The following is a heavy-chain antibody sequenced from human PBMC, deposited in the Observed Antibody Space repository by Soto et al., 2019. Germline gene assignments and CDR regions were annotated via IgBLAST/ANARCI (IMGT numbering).Heavy chain of an antibody. CDR2: IIPIFGTA. CDR1: GGTFSSYA. J-gene: IGHJ6*03. Sequence: ASVKVSCKASGGTFSSYAISWVRQAPGQGLEWMGGIIPIFGTANYAQKFQGRVTITADESTSTAYMELSSLRSEDTAVYYCAREGDIVVVPAAMSKYYYYYMDVWGKGTTVTVSS. CDR3: AREGDIVVVPAAMSKYYYYYMDV. V-gene: IGHV1-69*13. D-gene: IGHD2-2*01.